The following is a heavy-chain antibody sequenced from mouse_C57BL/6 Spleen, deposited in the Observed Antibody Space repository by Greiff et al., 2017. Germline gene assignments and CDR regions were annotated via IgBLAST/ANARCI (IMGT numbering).Heavy chain of an antibody. V-gene: IGHV5-9-1*02. CDR3: TRDHYDYDRSYAMDY. CDR1: GFTFSSYA. J-gene: IGHJ4*01. Sequence: EVQRVESGEGLVKPGGSLKLSCAASGFTFSSYAMSWVRQTPEKRLEWVAYISSGGDYIYYADTVKGRFTISRDNARKTLYLQMSSLKSEDTAMYYCTRDHYDYDRSYAMDYWGQGTSVTVSS. D-gene: IGHD2-4*01. CDR2: ISSGGDYI.